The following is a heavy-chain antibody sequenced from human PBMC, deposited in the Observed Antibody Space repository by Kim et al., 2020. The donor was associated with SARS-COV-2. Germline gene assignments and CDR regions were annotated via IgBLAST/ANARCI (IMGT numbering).Heavy chain of an antibody. D-gene: IGHD3-10*01. CDR3: ARLWFGGTGRDWFDP. CDR1: GGSVSSGSYY. J-gene: IGHJ5*02. V-gene: IGHV4-61*01. CDR2: IYYSGST. Sequence: SETLSLTCTVSGGSVSSGSYYWSWIRQPPGKGLEWIGYIYYSGSTNYNPSLKSRVTISVDTSKNQFSLKLSSVTAADTAVYYCARLWFGGTGRDWFDPWGQGTLVTVSS.